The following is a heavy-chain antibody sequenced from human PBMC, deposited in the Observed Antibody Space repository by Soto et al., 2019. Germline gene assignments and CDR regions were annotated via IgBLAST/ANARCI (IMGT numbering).Heavy chain of an antibody. J-gene: IGHJ4*02. D-gene: IGHD3-22*01. V-gene: IGHV3-33*01. Sequence: QVQLVESGGGVVQPGRSLRLSCAASGFTFSSYGMHWVRQAPGKGLEWVAVIWYDGSNKYYADSVKGRFTISRDNSKNSLHLQMNSRRAEDTAVYYCARDPHLYYYDSSGYPDYWGQGTLVTVSS. CDR1: GFTFSSYG. CDR3: ARDPHLYYYDSSGYPDY. CDR2: IWYDGSNK.